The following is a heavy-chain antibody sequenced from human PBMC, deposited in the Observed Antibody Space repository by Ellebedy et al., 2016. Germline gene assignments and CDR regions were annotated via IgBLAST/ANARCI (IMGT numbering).Heavy chain of an antibody. V-gene: IGHV3-30*02. CDR1: GYTFSAYG. CDR2: IGADPSTK. J-gene: IGHJ5*02. CDR3: AREWFNWFDP. D-gene: IGHD3-22*01. Sequence: GESLKISXITSGYTFSAYGIHWVRLLPGKGLEWVAYIGADPSTKRYADSVRGRVTVSRDNSRNTLYLGISSLRDDDTAVYYCAREWFNWFDPWGRGTLVTVSS.